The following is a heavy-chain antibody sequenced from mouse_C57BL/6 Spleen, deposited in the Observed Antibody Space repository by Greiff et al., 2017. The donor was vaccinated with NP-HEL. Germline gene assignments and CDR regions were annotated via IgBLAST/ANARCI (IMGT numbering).Heavy chain of an antibody. CDR3: ARDMSNSYFDY. D-gene: IGHD2-5*01. CDR2: INPGSGGT. CDR1: GYAFTNYL. V-gene: IGHV1-54*01. J-gene: IGHJ2*01. Sequence: VQLQQSGAELVRPGTSVKVSCKASGYAFTNYLIEWVKQRPGQGLEWIGVINPGSGGTNYNEKFKGKATLTADKSSSTAYMQLSSLTSEDSAVYFCARDMSNSYFDYWGQGTTLTVSS.